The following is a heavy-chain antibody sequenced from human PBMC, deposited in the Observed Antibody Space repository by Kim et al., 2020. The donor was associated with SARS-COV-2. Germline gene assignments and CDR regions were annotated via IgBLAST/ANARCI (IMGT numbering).Heavy chain of an antibody. V-gene: IGHV3-53*04. J-gene: IGHJ3*02. Sequence: SVDGRFTISRHNSKNTLYLQMNRLRAEDTAVYYCARGRTSVGATADAFDIWGQGTMVTVSS. D-gene: IGHD1-26*01. CDR3: ARGRTSVGATADAFDI.